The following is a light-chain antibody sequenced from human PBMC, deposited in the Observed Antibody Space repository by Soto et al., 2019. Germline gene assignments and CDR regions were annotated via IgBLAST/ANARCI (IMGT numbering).Light chain of an antibody. J-gene: IGKJ1*01. V-gene: IGKV3-11*01. Sequence: EIVLTQSPATLSLSPGERATLSCRASQSVSSYLAWYQQKPGQAPRLLIYDASNRATGIPARFSGSGSGTDFTLTISSREPEYFAVYYCQQRSNWLWTFGQGTKVEIK. CDR2: DAS. CDR3: QQRSNWLWT. CDR1: QSVSSY.